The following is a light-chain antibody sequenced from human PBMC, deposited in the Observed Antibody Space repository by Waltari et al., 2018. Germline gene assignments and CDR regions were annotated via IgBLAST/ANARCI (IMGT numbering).Light chain of an antibody. V-gene: IGLV2-14*03. CDR2: DVN. CDR1: SSDVDY. J-gene: IGLJ2*01. Sequence: QSALTTPASASGSPGQSITISCTASSSDVDYVSWYQQFPGKAPKVLIYDVNRRPSGVSNRVSGSKSGSTASLTISGLQPQDEADYYCTSYADIIPVVFGGGTKLTVL. CDR3: TSYADIIPVV.